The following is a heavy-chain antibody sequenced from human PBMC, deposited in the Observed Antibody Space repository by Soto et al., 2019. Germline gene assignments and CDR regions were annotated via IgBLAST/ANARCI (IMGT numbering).Heavy chain of an antibody. V-gene: IGHV3-30*18. CDR3: AKDLIAAAGNNWFDP. CDR1: GFTFSSYG. D-gene: IGHD6-13*01. CDR2: ISYDGSNK. J-gene: IGHJ5*02. Sequence: QVQLVESGGSVVQPGRSLRLSCAASGFTFSSYGMHWVRQAPGKGLEWVAVISYDGSNKYYADSVKGRFTISRDNSKNTLYLQMNSLRAEDTAVYYCAKDLIAAAGNNWFDPWGQGTLVTVSS.